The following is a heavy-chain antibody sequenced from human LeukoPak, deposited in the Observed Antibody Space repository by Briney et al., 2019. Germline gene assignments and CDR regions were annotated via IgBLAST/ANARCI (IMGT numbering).Heavy chain of an antibody. CDR2: IIPIFGTA. Sequence: SVKVSCKASGGTFSSYAISWVRQAPGQGLEWMGGIIPIFGTANYAQKFQGRATITADESTSTAYMELSSLRSEDTAVYYCARVIAAAGILGLFDYWGQGTLVTVSS. CDR3: ARVIAAAGILGLFDY. CDR1: GGTFSSYA. J-gene: IGHJ4*02. D-gene: IGHD6-13*01. V-gene: IGHV1-69*13.